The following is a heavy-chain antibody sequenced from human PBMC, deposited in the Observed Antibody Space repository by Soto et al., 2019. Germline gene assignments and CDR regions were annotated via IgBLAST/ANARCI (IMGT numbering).Heavy chain of an antibody. J-gene: IGHJ4*02. D-gene: IGHD3-3*01. CDR3: ARDWSDFCSGYPSY. Sequence: QVQLVESGGGVVQPGRSLRLSCAASGFTFSSYAMHWVRQAPGKGLEWVAVISYDGSNKYYADSVKGRFTISRDNSKNTLYLQMNSLRAEDTAVYYCARDWSDFCSGYPSYWGQGTLVTVSS. CDR2: ISYDGSNK. V-gene: IGHV3-30-3*01. CDR1: GFTFSSYA.